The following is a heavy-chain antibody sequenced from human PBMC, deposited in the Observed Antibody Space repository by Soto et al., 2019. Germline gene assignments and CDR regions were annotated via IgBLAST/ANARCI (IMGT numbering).Heavy chain of an antibody. J-gene: IGHJ4*02. V-gene: IGHV3-23*01. CDR1: GFTFSGYA. CDR2: ISGSGGST. CDR3: AKDLSSYGPSDY. D-gene: IGHD5-18*01. Sequence: PGGPLRLSCAASGFTFSGYAMSWVRKAPGKGLEWISAISGSGGSTYYADSVKGRFTISRDNSKNTLYLQMNSLRAEDTDVYPCAKDLSSYGPSDYWGQGTLVTVSS.